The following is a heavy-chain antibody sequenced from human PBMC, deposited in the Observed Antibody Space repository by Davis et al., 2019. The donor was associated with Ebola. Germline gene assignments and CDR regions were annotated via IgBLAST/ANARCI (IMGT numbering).Heavy chain of an antibody. CDR3: ARDPAYCGGDCYGDYFDY. V-gene: IGHV3-48*02. D-gene: IGHD2-21*01. J-gene: IGHJ4*02. CDR1: GFTFSTYS. Sequence: PGGSLRFSCAASGFTFSTYSMNWVRQAPGKGLEWVSYISRSSSTIYSADSVKGRFTISRDNAKNSVYLQMNSLRDEDTAVYYCARDPAYCGGDCYGDYFDYWGQGTLVTVSS. CDR2: ISRSSSTI.